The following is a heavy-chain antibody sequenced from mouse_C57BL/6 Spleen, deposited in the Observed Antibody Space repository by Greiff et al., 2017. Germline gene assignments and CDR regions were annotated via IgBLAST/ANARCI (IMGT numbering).Heavy chain of an antibody. CDR2: ISDGGSYT. Sequence: EVKLMESGGGLVKPGGSLKLSCAASGFTFSSYAMSWVRQTPEKRLEWVATISDGGSYTYYPDNVKGRFTISRDNAKNNLYLQMSHLKSEDTAMYYCARDREAYDYGGYFDVWGTGTTVTVSS. V-gene: IGHV5-4*01. J-gene: IGHJ1*03. CDR1: GFTFSSYA. CDR3: ARDREAYDYGGYFDV. D-gene: IGHD2-4*01.